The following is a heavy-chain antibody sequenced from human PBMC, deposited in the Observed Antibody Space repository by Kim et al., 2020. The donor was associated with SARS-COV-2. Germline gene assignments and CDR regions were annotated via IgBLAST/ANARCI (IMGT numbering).Heavy chain of an antibody. D-gene: IGHD4-17*01. CDR2: TT. Sequence: TTVYAAPVKGRFTISRDDSKNTLYLQMNSLKTEDTAVYYCTTTGYGDLDYWGQGTLVTVSS. CDR3: TTTGYGDLDY. V-gene: IGHV3-15*01. J-gene: IGHJ4*02.